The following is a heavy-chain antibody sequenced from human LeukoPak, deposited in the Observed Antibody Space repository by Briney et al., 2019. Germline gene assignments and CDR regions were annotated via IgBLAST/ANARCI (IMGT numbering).Heavy chain of an antibody. J-gene: IGHJ6*03. CDR3: ARAAVRYYYYMDV. D-gene: IGHD6-19*01. V-gene: IGHV7-4-1*02. CDR2: INTNTGNP. CDR1: GYTFTGYY. Sequence: ASVKVSCKASGYTFTGYYMHWVRQAPGQGLEWMGWINTNTGNPTYAQGFTGRFVFSLDTSVSTAYLQISSLKAEDTAVYYCARAAVRYYYYMDVWGKGTTVTVSS.